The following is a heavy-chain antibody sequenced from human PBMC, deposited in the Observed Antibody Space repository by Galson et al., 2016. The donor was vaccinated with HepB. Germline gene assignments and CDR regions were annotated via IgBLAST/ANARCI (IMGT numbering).Heavy chain of an antibody. Sequence: SLRLSCADSGFTSSSDSMNWVRQAPGKGLEWISSISRSSSLIYYADSVTGRFTISRDNAKRSLYLQMNSLRVEDTAVYYCVREGGYCYGDSCRYFDLWGRGTVVTVSS. CDR2: ISRSSSLI. V-gene: IGHV3-21*01. CDR1: GFTSSSDS. D-gene: IGHD2-15*01. CDR3: VREGGYCYGDSCRYFDL. J-gene: IGHJ2*01.